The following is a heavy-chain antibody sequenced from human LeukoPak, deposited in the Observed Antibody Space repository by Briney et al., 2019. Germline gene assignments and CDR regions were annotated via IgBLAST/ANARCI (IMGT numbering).Heavy chain of an antibody. D-gene: IGHD6-19*01. CDR3: AKDRWGAVASFDN. J-gene: IGHJ4*02. CDR2: ISGSDGST. CDR1: GFTFSNYA. V-gene: IGHV3-23*01. Sequence: SGGSLRLSCAASGFTFSNYAMSWVRQAPGKGLEWVSAISGSDGSTNYADSVKGRFTISRDNSKNTLNLQMNSLRAEDTAVYYCAKDRWGAVASFDNWGQGTLVTVSS.